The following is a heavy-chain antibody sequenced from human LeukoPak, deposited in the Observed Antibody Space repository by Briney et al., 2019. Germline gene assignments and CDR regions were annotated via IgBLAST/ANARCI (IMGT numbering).Heavy chain of an antibody. D-gene: IGHD2-2*03. CDR2: MNPHSGET. V-gene: IGHV1-2*02. CDR1: GYSFTPYP. Sequence: ASVKVSCKTSGYSFTPYPLHWVRQAPGQGLEWLGWMNPHSGETNNAQKFQGRVTMTRDTSISVAYMELSSLNSDDMAVYFCARGMDAEAFQNWGQGTLVIVSS. CDR3: ARGMDAEAFQN. J-gene: IGHJ1*01.